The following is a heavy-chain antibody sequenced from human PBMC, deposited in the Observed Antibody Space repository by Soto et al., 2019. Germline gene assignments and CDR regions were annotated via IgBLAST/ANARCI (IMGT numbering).Heavy chain of an antibody. CDR3: AKEEGGYSGYIDH. CDR1: GGSISSYY. V-gene: IGHV4-59*01. Sequence: QVQLQESGPGLVKPSETLSLTCTVSGGSISSYYWNWIRQPPGKGLELIGYIFYTGSTNYNPTLESRVTILVDTSKNQFSLKMSSVTAADAGGYYCAKEEGGYSGYIDHWGQGTLVTVSS. CDR2: IFYTGST. D-gene: IGHD5-12*01. J-gene: IGHJ4*02.